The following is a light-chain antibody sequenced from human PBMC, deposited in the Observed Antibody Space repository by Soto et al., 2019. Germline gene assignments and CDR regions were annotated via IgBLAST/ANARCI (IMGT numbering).Light chain of an antibody. J-gene: IGKJ4*01. Sequence: IVMTQSPATLSVSPGERATLSCRASQSISTKLALYQQKPGQAPRLLIYGASTRATGIPDRFSGSGSGKEFPLTITSLQFEDFAVYYCQEYNDWRPITFGGGTKVEIK. CDR3: QEYNDWRPIT. V-gene: IGKV3-15*01. CDR2: GAS. CDR1: QSISTK.